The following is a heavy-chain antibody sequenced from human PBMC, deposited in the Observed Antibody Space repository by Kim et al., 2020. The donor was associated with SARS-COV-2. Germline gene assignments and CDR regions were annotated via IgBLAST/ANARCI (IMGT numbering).Heavy chain of an antibody. J-gene: IGHJ6*02. D-gene: IGHD1-1*01. CDR2: IYPGDSEI. CDR1: GYSFTSSW. V-gene: IGHV5-51*01. CDR3: ARLWRASKYNTSGGLDV. Sequence: GESLKISCEASGYSFTSSWIGWVRQMPGKGLEWMGIIYPGDSEIRYSPSLRGQVTISADRSTTTAYLQWNSLKASDTAMYYCARLWRASKYNTSGGLDVWRQGPAVRVSS.